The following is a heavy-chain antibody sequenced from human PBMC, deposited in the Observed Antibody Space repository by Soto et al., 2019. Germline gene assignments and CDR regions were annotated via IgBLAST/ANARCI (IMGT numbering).Heavy chain of an antibody. CDR2: ISSSSSYI. D-gene: IGHD3-16*01. CDR1: GFTFSSYS. J-gene: IGHJ5*02. CDR3: ARGGVAAYNWFDP. Sequence: VQLVESGGGVVQPGRSLRLSCAASGFTFSSYSMNWVRQAPGKGLEWVSSISSSSSYIYYADSVKGRFTISRDNAKNSLYLQMNSLRAEDTAVYYCARGGVAAYNWFDPWGQGTLVTVSS. V-gene: IGHV3-21*01.